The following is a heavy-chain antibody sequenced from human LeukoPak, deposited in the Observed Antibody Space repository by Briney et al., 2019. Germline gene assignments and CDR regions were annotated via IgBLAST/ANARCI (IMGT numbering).Heavy chain of an antibody. D-gene: IGHD2-15*01. V-gene: IGHV3-23*01. CDR1: GFTFSSYA. CDR2: ISGSGGST. CDR3: ARDKCSGGSCYSRGGYFDY. J-gene: IGHJ4*02. Sequence: PGGSLRLSCAASGFTFSSYAMSWVRQAPGKGLEWVSGISGSGGSTYYADSVKGRFTISRDNSKNTVYLQMNSLRAEDTAVYYCARDKCSGGSCYSRGGYFDYWGQGTLVTVSS.